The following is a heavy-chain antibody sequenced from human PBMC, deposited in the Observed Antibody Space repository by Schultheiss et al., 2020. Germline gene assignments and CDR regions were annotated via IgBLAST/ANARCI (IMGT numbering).Heavy chain of an antibody. V-gene: IGHV3-30-3*01. CDR1: GFTFGDYA. J-gene: IGHJ4*02. D-gene: IGHD1-26*01. CDR2: ISDDGSNK. Sequence: GGSLRLSCTASGFTFGDYAMHWVRQAAGKGLEWVAVISDDGSNKYYADSVKGRFTISRDNSKNRLYLQMNRLRAKDTAAYECARDPWGATYRYFDYWGQGTLVNGYS. CDR3: ARDPWGATYRYFDY.